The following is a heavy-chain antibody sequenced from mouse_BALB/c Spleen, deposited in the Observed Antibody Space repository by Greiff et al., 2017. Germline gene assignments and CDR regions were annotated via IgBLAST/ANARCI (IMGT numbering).Heavy chain of an antibody. CDR2: ISSGGSYT. V-gene: IGHV5-6*01. J-gene: IGHJ3*01. CDR3: ARPPYYEYSCLAY. D-gene: IGHD2-4*01. CDR1: GFTFSSYG. Sequence: EVKLVESGGDLVKPGGSLKLSCAASGFTFSSYGMSWVRHTPDKRLEWVATISSGGSYTYYPDSVKGRLTISRDNAKNTLYLQMSSLKSEDTAMYYCARPPYYEYSCLAYWGQGTLVTVSA.